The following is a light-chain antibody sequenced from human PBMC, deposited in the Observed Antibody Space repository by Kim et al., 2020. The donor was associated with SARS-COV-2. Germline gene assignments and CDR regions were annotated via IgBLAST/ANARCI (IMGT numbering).Light chain of an antibody. CDR3: QKYNGAPWT. CDR2: AAS. Sequence: DIQMTQSPSSLSASVGDRVTITCRASQGISNDLAWYQQKPGKVPKLLIFAASASQSGVPSRFSGSGSGTDFTLTISSLQPEDVATYYCQKYNGAPWTFGQGTKV. V-gene: IGKV1-27*01. J-gene: IGKJ1*01. CDR1: QGISND.